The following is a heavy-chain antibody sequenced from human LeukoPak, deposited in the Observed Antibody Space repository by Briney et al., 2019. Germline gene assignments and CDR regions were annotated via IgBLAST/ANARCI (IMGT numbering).Heavy chain of an antibody. Sequence: SVKVSCKASGGTFSSYAISWVRQAPGQGLEWMGGIIPIFGTANYAQKFQGRVTITADESTSTAYMELSSLRSEDTTVYYCARGSESQLLLFDYWGQGTLVTVSS. CDR1: GGTFSSYA. CDR2: IIPIFGTA. J-gene: IGHJ4*02. D-gene: IGHD2-15*01. CDR3: ARGSESQLLLFDY. V-gene: IGHV1-69*13.